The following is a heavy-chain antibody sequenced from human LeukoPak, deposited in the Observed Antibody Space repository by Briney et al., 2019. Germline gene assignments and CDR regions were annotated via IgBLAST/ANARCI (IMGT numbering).Heavy chain of an antibody. V-gene: IGHV3-23*01. D-gene: IGHD3-22*01. J-gene: IGHJ4*02. Sequence: PGGSLRLSCAGSGFTFSSYAMSWVRQAPGKGLEWVSAISGSGGTTYYADSVKGRFTISRDNPKNTLYLQMNSLRAEDTAVYYCAKDTSGSYFTGDYWGQGTLVTVSS. CDR1: GFTFSSYA. CDR2: ISGSGGTT. CDR3: AKDTSGSYFTGDY.